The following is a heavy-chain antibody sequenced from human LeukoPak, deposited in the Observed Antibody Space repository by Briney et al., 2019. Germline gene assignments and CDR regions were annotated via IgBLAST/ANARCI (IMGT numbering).Heavy chain of an antibody. Sequence: PGGSLRLSCAASGFTFSSYAMSWVRQAPGKRLEWVSAISGSGGSTYYADSVKGRFTISRDNSKNTLYLQKNSLRAEDTAVYYCAKAHRYYDILTGYYTVNDYWGQGTLVTVSS. J-gene: IGHJ4*02. D-gene: IGHD3-9*01. CDR1: GFTFSSYA. CDR3: AKAHRYYDILTGYYTVNDY. V-gene: IGHV3-23*01. CDR2: ISGSGGST.